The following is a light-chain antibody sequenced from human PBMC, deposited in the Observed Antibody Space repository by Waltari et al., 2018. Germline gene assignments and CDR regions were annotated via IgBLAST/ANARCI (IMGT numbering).Light chain of an antibody. CDR3: QQLKNSPLT. CDR1: QDITSF. Sequence: DIQLTQSPSFLSASVGDRVTITCRASQDITSFLAWYQQKPWKAPKLLIFAASTLQGGVPSRFSGSGSGTEFTLTISSLLPEDFATYYCQQLKNSPLTFGGGTKVEIK. V-gene: IGKV1-9*01. J-gene: IGKJ4*01. CDR2: AAS.